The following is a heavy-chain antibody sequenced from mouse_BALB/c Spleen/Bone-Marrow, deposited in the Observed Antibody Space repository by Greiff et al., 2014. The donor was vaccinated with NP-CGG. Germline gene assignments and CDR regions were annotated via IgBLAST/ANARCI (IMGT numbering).Heavy chain of an antibody. D-gene: IGHD2-10*02. CDR2: ISDGGGYT. J-gene: IGHJ4*01. V-gene: IGHV5-4*02. CDR3: ARSGERYGAMDY. CDR1: GFTFSDYY. Sequence: EVNVVESGGGLVKPGGSLKLSCAASGFTFSDYYVYWVRQTPEKRLEWVATISDGGGYTYYPDSVWGRFTISRDNAKNNLYLQMSSLKSEDTAMYYCARSGERYGAMDYWGQGTSVTVFS.